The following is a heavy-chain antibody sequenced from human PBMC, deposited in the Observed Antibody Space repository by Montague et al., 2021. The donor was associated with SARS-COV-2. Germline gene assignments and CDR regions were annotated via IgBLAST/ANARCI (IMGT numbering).Heavy chain of an antibody. J-gene: IGHJ4*02. Sequence: SETLSLTCAVSGGSISTSHWWSWVRQPPGKGLEWIGGIDERGSTNYSPSLKSRVTMSIDKSANQFSLKLASLTAADTAIYFCARDVRTSTRSIRGYGGNYYFDSWGQGTLVAVSS. CDR3: ARDVRTSTRSIRGYGGNYYFDS. CDR1: GGSISTSHW. D-gene: IGHD4-23*01. V-gene: IGHV4-4*02. CDR2: IDERGST.